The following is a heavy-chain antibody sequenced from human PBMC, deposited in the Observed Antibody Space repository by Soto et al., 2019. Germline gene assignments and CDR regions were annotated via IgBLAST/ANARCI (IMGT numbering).Heavy chain of an antibody. V-gene: IGHV5-10-1*01. CDR2: IDPSDSYT. D-gene: IGHD3-3*01. Sequence: PGESLKICCKGSGYSFTSYWISWVRQMPGKGLEWMGRIDPSDSYTNYSPSFQGHVTISADKSISTAYLQWSSLKASDTAMYYCATGLEWLLYRWNGMDVWGQGTTVTVSS. J-gene: IGHJ6*02. CDR3: ATGLEWLLYRWNGMDV. CDR1: GYSFTSYW.